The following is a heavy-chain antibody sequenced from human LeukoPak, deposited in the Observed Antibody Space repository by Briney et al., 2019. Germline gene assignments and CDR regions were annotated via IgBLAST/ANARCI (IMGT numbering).Heavy chain of an antibody. CDR3: TRDSGYCRFDY. D-gene: IGHD3-22*01. J-gene: IGHJ4*02. CDR2: MNQDGSEK. CDR1: GFTFSSYW. Sequence: GGSLRLSCEDSGFTFSSYWMSWVRQAPGKGLEGVANMNQDGSEKSYVDSVKGRFTISRDNVKKSVYLQMNSLRAEDTAVYYCTRDSGYCRFDYWGQGTLVTVSA. V-gene: IGHV3-7*01.